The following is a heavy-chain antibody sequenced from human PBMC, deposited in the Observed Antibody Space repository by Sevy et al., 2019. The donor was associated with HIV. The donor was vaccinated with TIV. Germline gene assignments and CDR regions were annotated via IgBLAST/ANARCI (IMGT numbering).Heavy chain of an antibody. D-gene: IGHD3-10*01. CDR2: ISYDGSNK. Sequence: GGSLRLSCAASGFTFSSYAMHWVRQAPGKGLEWVAVISYDGSNKYYADSVKGRFTISRDNSKNTLYLQMNSLRAEDTAVYYCARVALLAYFDYWGQGTLVTVSS. CDR3: ARVALLAYFDY. J-gene: IGHJ4*02. CDR1: GFTFSSYA. V-gene: IGHV3-30-3*01.